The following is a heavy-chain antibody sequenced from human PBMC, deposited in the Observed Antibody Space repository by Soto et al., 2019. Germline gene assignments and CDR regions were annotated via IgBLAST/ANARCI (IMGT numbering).Heavy chain of an antibody. J-gene: IGHJ6*02. CDR2: ISSSSTI. CDR3: ARVRITMVRGVIGLMDV. D-gene: IGHD3-10*01. CDR1: GFTFSSYS. V-gene: IGHV3-48*02. Sequence: GGSLRLSCAASGFTFSSYSMNWVRQAPGKGLEWVSYISSSSTIYYADSVKGRFTISRDNAKNSLYLQMNSLRDEDTAVYYCARVRITMVRGVIGLMDVWGQGTTVTVSS.